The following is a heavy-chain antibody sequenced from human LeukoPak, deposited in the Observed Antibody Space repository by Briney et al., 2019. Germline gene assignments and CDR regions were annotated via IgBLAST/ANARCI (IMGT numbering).Heavy chain of an antibody. CDR2: IIPILATA. V-gene: IGHV1-69*05. CDR1: GGTFTSYA. CDR3: ATSDPDVWGRLSFDP. J-gene: IGHJ5*02. D-gene: IGHD3-16*01. Sequence: SVKVSCKASGGTFTSYAISWVRQAPGQGLEWMGGIIPILATANYAQKFQGRVTITTDESTSTAYMELSRLRSEHTAVYYCATSDPDVWGRLSFDPWGQGTQVTVSS.